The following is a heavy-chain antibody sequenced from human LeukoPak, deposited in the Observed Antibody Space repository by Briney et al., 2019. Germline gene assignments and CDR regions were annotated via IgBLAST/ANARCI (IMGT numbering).Heavy chain of an antibody. CDR3: ARELPTDYYDSSGYSSDFDY. D-gene: IGHD3-22*01. Sequence: SETLSLTCAVYGGSFSGYYWSWIRQPPGKGLEWIGEINHSGSTNYNPSLKSRVTISVDTSKNQFSLKLSSVTAADTAVYYCARELPTDYYDSSGYSSDFDYWGQGTQVTVSS. CDR2: INHSGST. CDR1: GGSFSGYY. J-gene: IGHJ4*02. V-gene: IGHV4-34*01.